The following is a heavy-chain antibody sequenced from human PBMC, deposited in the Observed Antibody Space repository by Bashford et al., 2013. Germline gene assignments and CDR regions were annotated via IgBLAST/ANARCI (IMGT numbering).Heavy chain of an antibody. CDR2: MNPNSGNT. V-gene: IGHV1-8*01. CDR1: GYTFTSYD. J-gene: IGHJ4*02. CDR3: ARSLLGYCSSTSCYTDY. Sequence: ASVKVSCKASGYTFTSYDINWVRQATGQGLEWMGWMNPNSGNTGYAQKFQGRVTMTRNTSISTAYMELSSLRSEDTAVYYCARSLLGYCSSTSCYTDYWGQGTLVTVSS. D-gene: IGHD2-2*02.